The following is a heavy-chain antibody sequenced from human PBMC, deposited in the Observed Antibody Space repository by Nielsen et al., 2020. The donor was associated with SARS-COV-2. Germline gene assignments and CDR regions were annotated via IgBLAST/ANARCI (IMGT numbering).Heavy chain of an antibody. J-gene: IGHJ3*02. D-gene: IGHD3-3*01. CDR2: IYYSGST. Sequence: SETLSLICTVSGGSISSYYWSWIRQPPGKGLEWIGYIYYSGSTNYNPSLKSRVTISVDTSKNQFSLKLSSVTAADTAVYYCARSRTLFGVVRGPGAFDIWGQGTMVTVSS. CDR1: GGSISSYY. V-gene: IGHV4-59*01. CDR3: ARSRTLFGVVRGPGAFDI.